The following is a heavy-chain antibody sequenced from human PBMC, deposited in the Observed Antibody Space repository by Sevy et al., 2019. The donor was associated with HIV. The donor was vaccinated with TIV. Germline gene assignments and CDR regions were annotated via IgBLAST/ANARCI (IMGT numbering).Heavy chain of an antibody. J-gene: IGHJ4*02. CDR2: ISFDGGNT. D-gene: IGHD5-12*01. CDR1: GFSLSDYA. CDR3: ARGPYNSGLRFDF. Sequence: GGSLRLSCVASGFSLSDYAMHWVRQGPDKGLVWVAVISFDGGNTYYSDAVEGRFTISRDNSKNTVFLQMNSLSPDDTALYYCARGPYNSGLRFDFWGQGTLVTVSS. V-gene: IGHV3-30-3*01.